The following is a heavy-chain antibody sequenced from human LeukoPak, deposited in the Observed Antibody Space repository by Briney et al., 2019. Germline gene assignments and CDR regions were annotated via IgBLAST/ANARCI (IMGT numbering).Heavy chain of an antibody. D-gene: IGHD6-6*01. J-gene: IGHJ4*02. Sequence: GGSLRLSCAASGFTFGSYSMNWVRQAPGKGLEWVSSISSSSSYIYYVDSVKGRFTISRDNAKNSLYLQMNSLRAEDTAVYYCARESIARYYFDYWGQGTLVTVSS. CDR2: ISSSSSYI. V-gene: IGHV3-21*01. CDR3: ARESIARYYFDY. CDR1: GFTFGSYS.